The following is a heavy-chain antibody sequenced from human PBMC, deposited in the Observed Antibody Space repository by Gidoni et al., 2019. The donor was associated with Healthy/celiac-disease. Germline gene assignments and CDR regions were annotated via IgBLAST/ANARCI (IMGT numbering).Heavy chain of an antibody. CDR3: AHRRRYYPTQSDYFDY. Sequence: QINLKESGPTLVKPTQTLTRTSTFSGFALITSGVGVGSIRQPTGKALAWLALMYWDDDKRYSPSLKSRLTIIKYPSKNQVVLTMTNMDTVETATYYGAHRRRYYPTQSDYFDYWGQGTLVTVSS. V-gene: IGHV2-5*02. J-gene: IGHJ4*02. D-gene: IGHD3-10*01. CDR2: MYWDDDK. CDR1: GFALITSGVG.